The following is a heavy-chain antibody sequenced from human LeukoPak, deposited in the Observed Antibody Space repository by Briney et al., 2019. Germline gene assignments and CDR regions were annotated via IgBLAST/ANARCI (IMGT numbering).Heavy chain of an antibody. CDR3: ARDRIAVAGREAYYYYYMDV. J-gene: IGHJ6*03. CDR1: GGSISSHY. CDR2: IYYSGTT. V-gene: IGHV4-59*11. Sequence: SETLSLTCTVSGGSISSHYWSWIRQPPGKALEWIGYIYYSGTTNYNPSLKSRVTISVDTSKNQFSLKLSSVTAADTAVYYCARDRIAVAGREAYYYYYMDVWGKGTTVTISS. D-gene: IGHD6-19*01.